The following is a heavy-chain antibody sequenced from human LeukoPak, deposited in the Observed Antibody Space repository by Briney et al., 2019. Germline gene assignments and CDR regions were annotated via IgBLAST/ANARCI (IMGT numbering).Heavy chain of an antibody. CDR3: ARETRDFWSGYDHWYFDL. CDR1: GGSISSGGYY. Sequence: PSQTLSLTCTVSGGSISSGGYYWSWIRQHPGKGLEWIGYIYYSGSTYYNPSLKSRVTISVDTSKNQFSLKLSSVTAADTAVYYCARETRDFWSGYDHWYFDLWGRGTLVTVSS. D-gene: IGHD3-3*01. V-gene: IGHV4-31*03. J-gene: IGHJ2*01. CDR2: IYYSGST.